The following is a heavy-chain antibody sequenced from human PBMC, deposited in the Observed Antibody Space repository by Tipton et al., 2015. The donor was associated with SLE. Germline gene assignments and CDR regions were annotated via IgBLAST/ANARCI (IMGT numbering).Heavy chain of an antibody. V-gene: IGHV4-59*08. J-gene: IGHJ6*03. CDR2: ISYGGGS. D-gene: IGHD6-19*01. Sequence: TLSLICSVSGGSISSNYWIWIRQPPGKGLEWIGYISYGGGSNYNPSLKRRVTISVDTAKNQFSLKLTSVTATDTAVYYCARGWGAYSSAWRSFYFCRDVWGKGTTVSVSS. CDR3: ARGWGAYSSAWRSFYFCRDV. CDR1: GGSISSNY.